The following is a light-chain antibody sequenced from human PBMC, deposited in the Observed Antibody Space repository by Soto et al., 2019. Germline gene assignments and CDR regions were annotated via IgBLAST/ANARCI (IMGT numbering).Light chain of an antibody. Sequence: DIVMTQSPGSLSASPGESVTLSCRASQSVGSTLAWYQHQPGQAPRVLIYGSSTRATGSPERFSGSGSWTDFSPTINSLLSADFVVSYCQQYSNWPPYTFGQGTKLEMK. CDR1: QSVGST. CDR2: GSS. J-gene: IGKJ2*01. V-gene: IGKV3-15*01. CDR3: QQYSNWPPYT.